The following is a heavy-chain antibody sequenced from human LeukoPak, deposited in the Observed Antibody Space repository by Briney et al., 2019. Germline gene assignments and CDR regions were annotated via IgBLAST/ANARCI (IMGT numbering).Heavy chain of an antibody. Sequence: ASVKVSCKVSGDTLTELSMYWVRQAPGKGLEWMGGIDPENGETVYAQKFQGRVTMTEDTSTDTAYMELSSLRSKDTAVYYCATGQYCTSSTCAVWGQGTTVAVSS. CDR1: GDTLTELS. CDR3: ATGQYCTSSTCAV. J-gene: IGHJ6*02. V-gene: IGHV1-24*01. CDR2: IDPENGET. D-gene: IGHD2-2*01.